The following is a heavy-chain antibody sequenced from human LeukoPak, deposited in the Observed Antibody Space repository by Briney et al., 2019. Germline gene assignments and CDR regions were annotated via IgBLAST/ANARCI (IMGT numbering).Heavy chain of an antibody. V-gene: IGHV4-39*01. CDR2: IYYSGST. CDR1: GGSISSSSYY. CDR3: ASYGSGSYYWAAFDY. Sequence: KPSETLSLTCTVSGGSISSSSYYWGWIRQPPGKGLEWIGSIYYSGSTYYNPSLKSRVTISVDTSKYQFSLKLSSVTAADTAVYYCASYGSGSYYWAAFDYWGQGTLVTVSS. J-gene: IGHJ4*02. D-gene: IGHD3-10*01.